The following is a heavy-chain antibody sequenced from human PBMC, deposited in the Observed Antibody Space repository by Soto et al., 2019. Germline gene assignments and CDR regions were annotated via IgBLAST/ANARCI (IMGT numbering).Heavy chain of an antibody. V-gene: IGHV3-30-3*01. Sequence: QVELVESGGGVVQSGGSLRLSCAAPGFSFSVYALHWIRQAPGEGLEWVAVISPNGNNQYYADSVKGRFTISRDTSKSTLSLQMTSLRPDDTAVYYCASGAAFYYDTSRYWGQGTLVTVSS. CDR1: GFSFSVYA. D-gene: IGHD3-22*01. CDR2: ISPNGNNQ. CDR3: ASGAAFYYDTSRY. J-gene: IGHJ4*02.